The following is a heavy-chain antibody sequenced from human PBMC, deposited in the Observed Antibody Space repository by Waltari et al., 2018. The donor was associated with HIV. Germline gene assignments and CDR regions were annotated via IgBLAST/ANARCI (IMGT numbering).Heavy chain of an antibody. V-gene: IGHV4-38-2*01. Sequence: QVQLQESGPGLVKPSDTLSLTCAVSHFSISSGHYWGWLRQSPGKGLEWIGSVFHSGSTFYKPSFRSRVSISVDTSKNQFSLKLTSVTAADTAVYYCARQPAPDSTWFQIYFDYWGQGTVVTVSS. D-gene: IGHD6-13*01. CDR3: ARQPAPDSTWFQIYFDY. J-gene: IGHJ4*02. CDR1: HFSISSGHY. CDR2: VFHSGST.